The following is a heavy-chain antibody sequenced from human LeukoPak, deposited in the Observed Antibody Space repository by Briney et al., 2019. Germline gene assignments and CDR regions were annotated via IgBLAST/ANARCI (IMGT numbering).Heavy chain of an antibody. J-gene: IGHJ4*02. CDR1: GFTFSDYY. D-gene: IGHD2-2*02. V-gene: IGHV3-11*04. CDR3: ARDAGYCSSTSCYTEF. CDR2: TSSSGSTI. Sequence: GGSLRLSCAASGFTFSDYYMSWIRQAPGKGLEWVSYTSSSGSTIYYADSVKGRFTISRDNAKNSLYLQMNSLRAEDTAVYYCARDAGYCSSTSCYTEFGGQGTLVTVSS.